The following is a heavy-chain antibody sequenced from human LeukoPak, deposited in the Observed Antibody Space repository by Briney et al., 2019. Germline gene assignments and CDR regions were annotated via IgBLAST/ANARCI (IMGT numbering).Heavy chain of an antibody. CDR3: ARLWFGELARVADY. Sequence: PSETLSLTCTVSGGSISSSSYYWGWIRQPPGKGLEWIGSIYYSGSTYYNPSLKSRVTISVDTSKNQFSLKLSSVTAADTAVYYCARLWFGELARVADYWGQGTLVTVSS. D-gene: IGHD3-10*01. CDR2: IYYSGST. J-gene: IGHJ4*02. CDR1: GGSISSSSYY. V-gene: IGHV4-39*01.